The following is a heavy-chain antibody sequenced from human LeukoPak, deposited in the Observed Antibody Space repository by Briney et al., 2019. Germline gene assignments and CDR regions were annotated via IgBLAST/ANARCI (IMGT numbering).Heavy chain of an antibody. CDR1: GGSISSGGYY. CDR2: IYYSGST. CDR3: ARDYPRDCGGDCYLDAFDI. Sequence: PSQTLSLTCTVSGGSISSGGYYWSWIRQPPGKGLEWIGYIYYSGSTNYNPSLKSRVTISVDTSKNQFSLKLSSVTAADTAVYYCARDYPRDCGGDCYLDAFDIWGQGTMATVSS. J-gene: IGHJ3*02. V-gene: IGHV4-61*08. D-gene: IGHD2-21*01.